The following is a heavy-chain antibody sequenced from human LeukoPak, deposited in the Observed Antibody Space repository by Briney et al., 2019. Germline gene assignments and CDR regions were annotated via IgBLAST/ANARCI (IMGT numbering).Heavy chain of an antibody. CDR1: GGSISSYF. J-gene: IGHJ5*02. CDR3: ASMNDFWSGHA. V-gene: IGHV4-59*13. D-gene: IGHD3-3*01. Sequence: RPSETLSLTCTVPGGSISSYFGSWIRQPPGKGLEWIGYIYYSGSTNYNPSLKSRVAISVDTSKDQFSLKLSSVTAADTAVYYCASMNDFWSGHAWGQGTLVTVSS. CDR2: IYYSGST.